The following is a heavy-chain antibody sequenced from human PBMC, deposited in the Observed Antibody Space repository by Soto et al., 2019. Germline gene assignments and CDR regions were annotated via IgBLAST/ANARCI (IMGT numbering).Heavy chain of an antibody. CDR2: TIPVFNTA. D-gene: IGHD3-10*01. Sequence: QVQLEQSGAEVKKPGSSVKISCKASGGTLSDHGVSWLRQAPGQGLEWVGGTIPVFNTAKYAPKFQGRVTMSADKSTNIAYMEFGGLRSDATAFYFCARGVYGSGNYYTGPSAFDIWGKGTLVIVSS. CDR1: GGTLSDHG. V-gene: IGHV1-69*06. J-gene: IGHJ3*02. CDR3: ARGVYGSGNYYTGPSAFDI.